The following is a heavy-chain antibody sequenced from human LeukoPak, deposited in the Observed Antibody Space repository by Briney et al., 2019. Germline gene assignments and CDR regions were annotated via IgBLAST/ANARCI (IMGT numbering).Heavy chain of an antibody. V-gene: IGHV3-48*03. CDR2: ISSSGSTI. CDR1: GFTFSSYE. CDR3: ARGSRDGYNLDY. D-gene: IGHD5-24*01. J-gene: IGHJ4*02. Sequence: PGGSLRLSCAASGFTFSSYEMNWVRQAPGKGLEWVSYISSSGSTIYYADSVKGRFTISRDNAKNSLYLQMNSLRAEDTAVYYCARGSRDGYNLDYWGQGTLVTVSS.